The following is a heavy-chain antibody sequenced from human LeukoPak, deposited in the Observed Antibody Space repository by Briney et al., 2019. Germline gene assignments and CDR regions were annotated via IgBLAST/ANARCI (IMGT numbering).Heavy chain of an antibody. Sequence: GGSLRLSCATSGFTFSTSWMHWVRQAPGKGLVWVSRINTDGNTRDYADSVKGRFAISRVNAKNTLYLQMNSLRAEDTAIYYCVRDMGYYDKVWGQGTLVTVSS. CDR1: GFTFSTSW. J-gene: IGHJ4*02. V-gene: IGHV3-74*01. CDR2: INTDGNTR. D-gene: IGHD3-22*01. CDR3: VRDMGYYDKV.